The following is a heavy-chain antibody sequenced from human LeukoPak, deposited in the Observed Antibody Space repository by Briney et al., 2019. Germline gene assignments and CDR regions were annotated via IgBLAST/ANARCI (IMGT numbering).Heavy chain of an antibody. D-gene: IGHD6-13*01. V-gene: IGHV4-38-2*02. CDR3: ARVAKQLVLY. J-gene: IGHJ4*02. CDR2: ISHSGNT. CDR1: GYSVSSGFY. Sequence: SETLSLTCTVSGYSVSSGFYWGWIRQPPGRGLEWIGSISHSGNTYYNPSLKSRISISLDPSKNQFSLRLNSVTAADTAVYYCARVAKQLVLYWGQGTLVIVSS.